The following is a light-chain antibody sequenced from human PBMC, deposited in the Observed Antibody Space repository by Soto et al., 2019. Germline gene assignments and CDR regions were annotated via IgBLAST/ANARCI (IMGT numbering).Light chain of an antibody. CDR1: QSISTY. J-gene: IGKJ5*01. CDR3: QQSYMAPIT. V-gene: IGKV1-39*01. Sequence: DIQMTQSPSSLSASVGNRVTITCRASQSISTYLYWYQKKPGKAPNLLIYDASRLQSGVPSRFSGSGGGTDFTLSISSVQPEDFATYFCQQSYMAPITFGQGTQLEI. CDR2: DAS.